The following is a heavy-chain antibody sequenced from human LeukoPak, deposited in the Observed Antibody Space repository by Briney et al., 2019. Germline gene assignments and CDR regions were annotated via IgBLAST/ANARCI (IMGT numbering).Heavy chain of an antibody. CDR2: ISWNSGSI. J-gene: IGHJ3*02. CDR1: GFTFDDYA. D-gene: IGHD2-8*02. Sequence: PGRSLRLSCAASGFTFDDYAMHWVRQAPGKGLEWVSGISWNSGSIGYADSVKGRFTISRDNAKNSLYLQMNSLRAEDTASYYCAKDRTGGPNDAFDIWGQGTMVTVSS. V-gene: IGHV3-9*01. CDR3: AKDRTGGPNDAFDI.